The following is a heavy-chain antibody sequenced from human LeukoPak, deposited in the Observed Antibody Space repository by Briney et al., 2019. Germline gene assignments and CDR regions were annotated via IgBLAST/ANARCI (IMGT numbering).Heavy chain of an antibody. D-gene: IGHD3-10*01. J-gene: IGHJ3*02. Sequence: GGSLRLSCAASGFTVSSNYMSWVRQAPGKGLEWVSVIYSGGSTYYADSVKGRFTISRDNSKNTLYLQMNSLRAEDTAVYYCASSGGYYYGSGSYYNGDAFDIWGQGTMVTVSS. V-gene: IGHV3-53*01. CDR2: IYSGGST. CDR1: GFTVSSNY. CDR3: ASSGGYYYGSGSYYNGDAFDI.